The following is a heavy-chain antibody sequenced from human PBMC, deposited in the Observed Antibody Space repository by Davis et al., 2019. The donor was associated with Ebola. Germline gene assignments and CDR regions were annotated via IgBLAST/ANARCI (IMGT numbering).Heavy chain of an antibody. V-gene: IGHV3-7*01. CDR3: ARVDWGRFDY. J-gene: IGHJ4*02. D-gene: IGHD7-27*01. CDR2: INQDGSEK. Sequence: GESLKISCAASGFTFSSYWMSWVRQPPGKGLEWVANINQDGSEKYYVDSVKGRFTISRDNAENSLYLQMNSLRGEDTAVYYCARVDWGRFDYWGQGSLVTVSS. CDR1: GFTFSSYW.